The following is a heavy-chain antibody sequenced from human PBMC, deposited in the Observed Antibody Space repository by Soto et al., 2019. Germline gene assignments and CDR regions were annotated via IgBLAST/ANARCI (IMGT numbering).Heavy chain of an antibody. J-gene: IGHJ3*02. V-gene: IGHV3-21*01. CDR2: ISSSSSYI. D-gene: IGHD2-15*01. CDR1: GFTFSSYS. CDR3: ARDSTGSGGRRSAFDI. Sequence: PGGSLRLSCAASGFTFSSYSMNWVRQAPGKGLEWVSSISSSSSYIYYADSVKGRFTISRDNAKNSLYLQMNSLRAEDTAVYYCARDSTGSGGRRSAFDIWGQGTMVTVS.